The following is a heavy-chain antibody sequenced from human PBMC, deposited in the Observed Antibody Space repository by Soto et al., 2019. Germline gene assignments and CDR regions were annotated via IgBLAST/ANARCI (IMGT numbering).Heavy chain of an antibody. CDR2: VIPLFGTA. Sequence: QVQLGQSGAEVKKPGSSVKVSCKASGGTFTSYAISWVRRAPGQGLEWMGGVIPLFGTANYAPNIQDRVTITADASTSTAYMELSGLRSEDTAVYYCAKGGLCGGDCFSFFDSWGQGTLVTVSS. CDR3: AKGGLCGGDCFSFFDS. D-gene: IGHD2-21*02. J-gene: IGHJ4*02. V-gene: IGHV1-69*01. CDR1: GGTFTSYA.